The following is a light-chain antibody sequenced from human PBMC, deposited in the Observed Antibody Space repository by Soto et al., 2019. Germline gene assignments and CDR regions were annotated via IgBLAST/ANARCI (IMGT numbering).Light chain of an antibody. CDR2: GAS. Sequence: EIVMTQSPATLSVSPGERATLSCRASQSVSSNLAWYQQKPGQAPRLLIYGASTRATGIPERFSGIGSGTAFTLTISSLQSDDLAVYYCQQYDSWLRTFGQGAKLEIK. J-gene: IGKJ2*01. CDR1: QSVSSN. V-gene: IGKV3-15*01. CDR3: QQYDSWLRT.